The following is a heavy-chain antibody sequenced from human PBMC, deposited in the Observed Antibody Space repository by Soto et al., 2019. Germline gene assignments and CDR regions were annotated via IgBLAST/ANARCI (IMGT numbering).Heavy chain of an antibody. CDR3: ARDYYYDSSGYTTSRNYYGMDV. J-gene: IGHJ6*02. D-gene: IGHD3-22*01. CDR2: ISAYNGNT. Sequence: GASVKVSCKASGGTFSSYAISWVRQAPGQGLEWMGWISAYNGNTNYAQKLQGRVTMTTDTSTSTAYMELRSLRSDDTAVYYCARDYYYDSSGYTTSRNYYGMDVWGQGTTVTVSS. V-gene: IGHV1-18*01. CDR1: GGTFSSYA.